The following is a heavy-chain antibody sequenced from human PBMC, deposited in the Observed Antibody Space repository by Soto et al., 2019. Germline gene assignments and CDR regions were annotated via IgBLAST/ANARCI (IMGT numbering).Heavy chain of an antibody. CDR1: GGYVNSATCY. D-gene: IGHD3-22*01. Sequence: SLTLRVPCIVAGGYVNSATCYWSCKQQTPGKGLEWIGYIFYSGTTKYSPSLKSRVTISLDPSKNQFSLNLSSVTAADTAIYYCERAKTTMIIPENFWGQGTLVTVS. CDR3: ERAKTTMIIPENF. J-gene: IGHJ4*02. V-gene: IGHV4-61*01. CDR2: IFYSGTT.